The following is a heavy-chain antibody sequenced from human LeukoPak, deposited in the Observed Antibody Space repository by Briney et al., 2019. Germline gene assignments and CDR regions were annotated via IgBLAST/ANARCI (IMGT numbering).Heavy chain of an antibody. D-gene: IGHD2-15*01. V-gene: IGHV4-30-2*01. CDR1: GGSVSSGNYY. CDR3: ARYAVAATGGYYFDY. J-gene: IGHJ4*02. Sequence: SETLSLTCTVSGGSVSSGNYYWSWIRQPPGKGLEWIGYIYHSGSTYYNPSLKSRVTISVDRSKNQFSLKLSSVTAADTAVYYCARYAVAATGGYYFDYWGQGTLVTVSS. CDR2: IYHSGST.